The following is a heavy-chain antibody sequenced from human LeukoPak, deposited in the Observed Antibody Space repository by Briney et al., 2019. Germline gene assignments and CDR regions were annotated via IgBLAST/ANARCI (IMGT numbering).Heavy chain of an antibody. V-gene: IGHV3-21*01. CDR1: GFIFSSYS. Sequence: GGSLRLSCAASGFIFSSYSMNWVRQAPGKGLEWVSSISSSSSYIYYADSVKGRFTFSRDNAKNSLYLQMNSLRAEDTAVYFCARDGRSTTSCYDWGQGTLVTVSS. D-gene: IGHD2-2*01. J-gene: IGHJ4*02. CDR3: ARDGRSTTSCYD. CDR2: ISSSSSYI.